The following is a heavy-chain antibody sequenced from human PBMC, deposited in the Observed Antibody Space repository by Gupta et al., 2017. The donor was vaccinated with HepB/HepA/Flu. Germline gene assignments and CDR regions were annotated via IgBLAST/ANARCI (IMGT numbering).Heavy chain of an antibody. V-gene: IGHV3-30*18. CDR3: AKDLAPNLHYYYYGMDV. J-gene: IGHJ6*02. CDR1: GFTFSSSG. CDR2: RSNDGSNK. D-gene: IGHD4/OR15-4a*01. Sequence: QVQLVHSGGGVVQPGRSLRLSCAASGFTFSSSGMHWVRQAPGKGLEWVAVRSNDGSNKYYADSVKGRFTISRDNSKNTLYLQMNSLRAEDTAVYYCAKDLAPNLHYYYYGMDVWGQGTTVTVSS.